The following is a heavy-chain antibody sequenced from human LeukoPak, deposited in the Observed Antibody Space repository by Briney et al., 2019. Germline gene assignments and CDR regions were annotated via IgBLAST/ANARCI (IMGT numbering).Heavy chain of an antibody. V-gene: IGHV3-7*01. J-gene: IGHJ6*04. Sequence: GGSLRLSCAASGFILSSYWMSWVRQAPGKGLEWVANIKQDGSEKYYVDSVKGRFTISRDNAKNSLFLQMNSLGAEDTAVYYCAELGITMIGGVWGKGTTVTISS. CDR3: AELGITMIGGV. CDR2: IKQDGSEK. D-gene: IGHD3-10*02. CDR1: GFILSSYW.